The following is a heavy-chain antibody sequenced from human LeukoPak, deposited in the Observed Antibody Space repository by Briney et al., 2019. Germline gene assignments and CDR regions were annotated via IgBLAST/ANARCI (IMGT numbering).Heavy chain of an antibody. CDR1: GFTFSSYA. Sequence: GGSLRLSCAASGFTFSSYAMHWVRQAPGKGLEWVAVISYDGSNKYYADSVKGRFTISRDNSKNTLYLQMNSLRAEDTAVYYCARENYGDVYFDYWGQGTLVTVSS. CDR3: ARENYGDVYFDY. V-gene: IGHV3-30-3*01. J-gene: IGHJ4*02. CDR2: ISYDGSNK. D-gene: IGHD4-17*01.